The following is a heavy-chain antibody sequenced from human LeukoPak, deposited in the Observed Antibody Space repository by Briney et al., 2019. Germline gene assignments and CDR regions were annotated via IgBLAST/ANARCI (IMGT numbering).Heavy chain of an antibody. D-gene: IGHD3-9*01. CDR1: XXSXSGYY. CDR3: ARAKAYYDILTGYYKLRGSYFDY. CDR2: INHSGST. V-gene: IGHV4-34*01. J-gene: IGHJ4*02. Sequence: LSLTXXVYXXSXSGYYWSWIRQPPGKGLEWIGEINHSGSTNYNPSLKSRVTISVDTSKNQFSLKLSSVTAADTAVYYCARAKAYYDILTGYYKLRGSYFDYWGQGTLVTVSS.